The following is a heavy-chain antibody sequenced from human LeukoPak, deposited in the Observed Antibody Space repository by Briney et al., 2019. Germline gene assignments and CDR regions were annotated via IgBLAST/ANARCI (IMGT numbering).Heavy chain of an antibody. Sequence: PGGSLRLSCAASGFTFSNAWMSWVRQAPGKGLEWVGRIKSKTDGGTTDYAAPVKGRFTISRDNSKNTLYLQMNSLRAEDTAVYYCAKPVLQYFDWGPGGLDVWGQGTTVTVSS. CDR2: IKSKTDGGTT. CDR1: GFTFSNAW. CDR3: AKPVLQYFDWGPGGLDV. D-gene: IGHD3-9*01. J-gene: IGHJ6*02. V-gene: IGHV3-15*01.